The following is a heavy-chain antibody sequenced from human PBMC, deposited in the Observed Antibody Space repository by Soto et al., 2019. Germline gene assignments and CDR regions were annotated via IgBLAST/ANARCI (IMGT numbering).Heavy chain of an antibody. J-gene: IGHJ6*02. CDR3: ARARDQDIVVVPAAIGRMDV. D-gene: IGHD2-2*01. CDR1: GYTFTVYY. V-gene: IGHV1-2*02. Sequence: ASVKVSCKASGYTFTVYYMHWVRQAPGQGLEWMGWINPNSGGTNYAQKFQGRVTMTRDTSISTAYMELSRLRSDDTAVYYCARARDQDIVVVPAAIGRMDVWGQGTTVTFS. CDR2: INPNSGGT.